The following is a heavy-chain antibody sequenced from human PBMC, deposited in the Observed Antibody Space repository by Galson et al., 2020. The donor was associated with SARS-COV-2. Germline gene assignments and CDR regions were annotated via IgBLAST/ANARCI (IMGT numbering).Heavy chain of an antibody. CDR3: AKVRKRSGYYDSSGCYDY. CDR1: GFTFSSYA. Sequence: GGSLRLSCAASGFTFSSYAMSWVRQAPGKGLEWVSAISGSGGSTYYADSVKGRFTISRDNSKNTLYLQMNSLRAEDTAVYYCAKVRKRSGYYDSSGCYDYWGQGTLVTVSS. J-gene: IGHJ4*02. CDR2: ISGSGGST. V-gene: IGHV3-23*01. D-gene: IGHD3-22*01.